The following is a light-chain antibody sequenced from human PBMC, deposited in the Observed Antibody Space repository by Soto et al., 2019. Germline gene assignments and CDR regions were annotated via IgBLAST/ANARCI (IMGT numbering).Light chain of an antibody. CDR3: QQYENRPYT. CDR1: QGISDN. CDR2: DAS. Sequence: DIQVTQAPSSLSTSVGDTVTITCLATQGISDNVNWYQQQQGNAPSLLLYDASKSKFAVPSRFSGSGSGTDFTFPTSSLQPEDNATYYCQQYENRPYTFGPGTKVDI. J-gene: IGKJ3*01. V-gene: IGKV1-33*01.